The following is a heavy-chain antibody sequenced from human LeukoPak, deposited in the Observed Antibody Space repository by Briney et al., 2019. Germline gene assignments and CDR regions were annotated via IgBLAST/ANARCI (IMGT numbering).Heavy chain of an antibody. D-gene: IGHD6-19*01. CDR2: IRYDGSNK. V-gene: IGHV3-30*02. CDR1: GFTFSSYG. Sequence: GGSLRLSCAASGFTFSSYGMHWVRQAPGKGLEWVAFIRYDGSNKYYADSVKGRFTISRDSFKNTLYLQMNSLRAGDTAVYYCAKDRDDIGWYSFDFWGQGTLVTVAS. J-gene: IGHJ4*02. CDR3: AKDRDDIGWYSFDF.